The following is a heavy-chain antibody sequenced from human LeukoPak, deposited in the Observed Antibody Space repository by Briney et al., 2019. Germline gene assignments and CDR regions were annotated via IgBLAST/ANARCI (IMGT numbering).Heavy chain of an antibody. CDR3: ASTNDYGDFYFDY. D-gene: IGHD4-17*01. V-gene: IGHV5-51*01. CDR1: GYSFSSYW. CDR2: IYPGDSDT. J-gene: IGHJ4*02. Sequence: GESLKISCQGSGYSFSSYWIGWVRQMPGKGLEWMGIIYPGDSDTRCSPSFQGQVTISADKSISTAYLQWSSLKASDTAMYYCASTNDYGDFYFDYWGQGTLVTVSS.